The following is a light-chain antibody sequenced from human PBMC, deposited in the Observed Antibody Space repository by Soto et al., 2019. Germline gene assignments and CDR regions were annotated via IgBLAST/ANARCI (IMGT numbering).Light chain of an antibody. CDR1: SSDVGSYNL. V-gene: IGLV2-23*01. J-gene: IGLJ1*01. Sequence: QSALTQPASVSASPGQSITISCTGTSSDVGSYNLVSWYQQHPGKAPKLMIYEGDKRPSGVSNRFSGSKSGNTASLTISGLQAEDEADYYCCSYAGTTTFFVFGTGTKVTVL. CDR2: EGD. CDR3: CSYAGTTTFFV.